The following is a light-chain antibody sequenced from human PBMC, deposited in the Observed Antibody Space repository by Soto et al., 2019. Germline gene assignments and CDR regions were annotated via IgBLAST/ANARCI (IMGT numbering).Light chain of an antibody. Sequence: QSALTQPPAASGSPGQSVTISCTGTSSDVGGYNYVSWYQQHPGKAPKLMIYGVSKRPSGVPDRFSGSKSGNTASLTVSGLQAEDEADYYCSSYAGTPVVFGGGTKLTVL. CDR3: SSYAGTPVV. V-gene: IGLV2-8*01. CDR1: SSDVGGYNY. CDR2: GVS. J-gene: IGLJ2*01.